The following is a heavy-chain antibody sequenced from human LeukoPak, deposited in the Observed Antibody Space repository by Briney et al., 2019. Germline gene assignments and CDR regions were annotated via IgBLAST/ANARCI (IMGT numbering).Heavy chain of an antibody. CDR1: GFSFSSYG. J-gene: IGHJ4*02. V-gene: IGHV3-30*02. Sequence: GGSLRLSCAASGFSFSSYGMHWLRQAPGKGLEWVAFIRNDGSNTYYADSVKGRFTISRDNSKNTLYLQMSSLRAEDTAVYYCARILSSAWGKLGYWGQGNLVTVSS. D-gene: IGHD6-19*01. CDR3: ARILSSAWGKLGY. CDR2: IRNDGSNT.